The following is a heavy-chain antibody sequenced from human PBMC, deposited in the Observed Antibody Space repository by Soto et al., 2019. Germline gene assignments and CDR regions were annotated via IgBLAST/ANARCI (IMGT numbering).Heavy chain of an antibody. D-gene: IGHD1-26*01. V-gene: IGHV4-59*01. Sequence: SETLSLTCTISGGSISVYYWSWIRQPPGQALEWIGYIYDSGSPYYNPSLRSRVIISADTSKNQISLKLTSATAADTAVYYGARGVGSSPPRYWGRGTLVTVLL. CDR3: ARGVGSSPPRY. J-gene: IGHJ4*02. CDR2: IYDSGSP. CDR1: GGSISVYY.